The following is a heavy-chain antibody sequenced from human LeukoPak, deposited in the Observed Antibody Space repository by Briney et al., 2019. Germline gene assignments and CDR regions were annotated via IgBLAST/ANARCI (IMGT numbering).Heavy chain of an antibody. V-gene: IGHV4-39*01. D-gene: IGHD3-10*01. CDR1: GGSISSSSYY. CDR2: IYYSGST. J-gene: IGHJ5*02. CDR3: ARHPRITMVRGVISRWFDP. Sequence: SETLSLTCTVSGGSISSSSYYWGWIRQPPGKGLEWIGSIYYSGSTNYNPSLKSRVTISVDTSKNQFSLKLSSVTAADTAVYYCARHPRITMVRGVISRWFDPWGQGTLVTVSS.